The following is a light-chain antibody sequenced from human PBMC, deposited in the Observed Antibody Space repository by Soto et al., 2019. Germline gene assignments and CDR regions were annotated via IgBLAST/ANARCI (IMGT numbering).Light chain of an antibody. CDR1: SSDVGGYNY. CDR2: DVS. Sequence: QSALTQPASVSGSPVQSITISCTGTSSDVGGYNYVSWYQQHPGKAPKLMIYDVSNRPSGVSNRFSGSKSGNTASLTISGVQAEDEADYYCSSYTSSSILYVFGTGTKVTVL. CDR3: SSYTSSSILYV. J-gene: IGLJ1*01. V-gene: IGLV2-14*01.